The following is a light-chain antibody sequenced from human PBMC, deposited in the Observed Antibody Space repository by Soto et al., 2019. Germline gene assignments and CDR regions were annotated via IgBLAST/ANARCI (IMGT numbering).Light chain of an antibody. CDR3: HQYHNWPMT. Sequence: EIVMTQSPATLSVSPGERATVSCRTSQSVNSNLAWYQQKPGQVPRLLIYGPSTRAIGIPDRFSGSGPGTEFTLTISSLQSEDFAVYYCHQYHNWPMTFGQGTRLEIK. J-gene: IGKJ5*01. CDR2: GPS. V-gene: IGKV3-15*01. CDR1: QSVNSN.